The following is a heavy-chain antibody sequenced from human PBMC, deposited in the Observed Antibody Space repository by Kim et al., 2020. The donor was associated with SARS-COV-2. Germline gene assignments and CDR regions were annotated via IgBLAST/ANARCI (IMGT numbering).Heavy chain of an antibody. Sequence: YYADSVKGRFTISRDNYKNTLHLQMNSLRAEDTAVYYCARDGGITGTTDYWGQGTLVTVSS. J-gene: IGHJ4*02. V-gene: IGHV3-33*01. CDR3: ARDGGITGTTDY. D-gene: IGHD1-7*01.